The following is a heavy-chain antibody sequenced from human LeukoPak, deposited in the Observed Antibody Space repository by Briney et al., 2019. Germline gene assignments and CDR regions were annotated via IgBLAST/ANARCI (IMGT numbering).Heavy chain of an antibody. D-gene: IGHD6-13*01. CDR2: TRNKANSYTT. CDR1: GFTFSDHY. Sequence: GGSLRLSCAASGFTFSDHYMDWVRQAPGKGLEWVGRTRNKANSYTTEYAASVRGRFTISRDDSKNSLYLQMNSLKTEDTAVYYCARNKGYSSSWTPFDYWGQGTLVTVSS. J-gene: IGHJ4*02. CDR3: ARNKGYSSSWTPFDY. V-gene: IGHV3-72*01.